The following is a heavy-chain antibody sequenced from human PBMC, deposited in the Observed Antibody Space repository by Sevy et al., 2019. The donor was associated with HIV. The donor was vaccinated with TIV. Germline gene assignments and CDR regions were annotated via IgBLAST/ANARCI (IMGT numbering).Heavy chain of an antibody. V-gene: IGHV3-48*03. CDR3: ATVFYGGNRDDAFDI. J-gene: IGHJ3*02. CDR1: GFTFSSHE. Sequence: GGSLRLSCAASGFTFSSHEMNWVRLAPGKGLEWVSYSTSSGSTMDYADSVKGRFTISRDNAKNSLYLQMNSLRAEDTAIYYCATVFYGGNRDDAFDIWGQGTMVTVSS. D-gene: IGHD4-17*01. CDR2: STSSGSTM.